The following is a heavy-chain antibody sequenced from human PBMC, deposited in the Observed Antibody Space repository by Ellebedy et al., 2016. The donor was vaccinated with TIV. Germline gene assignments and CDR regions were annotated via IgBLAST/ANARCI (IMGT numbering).Heavy chain of an antibody. Sequence: AASVKVSCKASGYTFTSYYLHWVRRAPRQGLEWMGIINPSGGSTSYAQKFQGRVTMTRDTSTSTVYMELSSLRSDDTAVYYWARMYSSGSYYFDYWGQGALVTVSS. D-gene: IGHD6-19*01. CDR3: ARMYSSGSYYFDY. J-gene: IGHJ4*02. V-gene: IGHV1-46*01. CDR1: GYTFTSYY. CDR2: INPSGGST.